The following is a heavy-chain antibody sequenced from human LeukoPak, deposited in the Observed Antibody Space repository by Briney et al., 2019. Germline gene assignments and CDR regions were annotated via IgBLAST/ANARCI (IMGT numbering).Heavy chain of an antibody. CDR3: ARVEAGAIDY. D-gene: IGHD1-26*01. CDR1: GGSISSGDYY. CDR2: IYYSGST. J-gene: IGHJ4*02. Sequence: SETLSLTCTVSGGSISSGDYYWSWIRQPPGKGLEWIGYIYYSGSTNYNPSLKSRVTISVDTSKNQFSLKLSSVTAADTAVYYCARVEAGAIDYWGQGTLVTVSS. V-gene: IGHV4-61*08.